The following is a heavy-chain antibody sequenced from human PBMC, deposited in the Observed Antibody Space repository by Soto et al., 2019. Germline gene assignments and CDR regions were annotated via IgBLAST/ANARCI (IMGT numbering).Heavy chain of an antibody. CDR3: ARHTYYFDSSGYFRDPFDS. CDR2: VYYGGST. V-gene: IGHV4-39*01. Sequence: SETLSLTCTVSGGSISSNSSYWAWIRQPPGKGLEWIGSVYYGGSTYYNPSLKSRVTMSVDTSKNQFSLKLTSVTAADTAVYFCARHTYYFDSSGYFRDPFDSWGQGTLVTVSS. D-gene: IGHD3-22*01. J-gene: IGHJ4*02. CDR1: GGSISSNSSY.